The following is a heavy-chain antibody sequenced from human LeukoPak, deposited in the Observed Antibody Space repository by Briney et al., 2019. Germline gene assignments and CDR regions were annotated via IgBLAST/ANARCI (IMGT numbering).Heavy chain of an antibody. CDR3: ARVPSPYSSSWYYFDY. CDR2: IYTSGST. D-gene: IGHD6-13*01. CDR1: GGSISSYY. V-gene: IGHV4-4*07. J-gene: IGHJ4*02. Sequence: SETLSLTCTVSGGSISSYYWSWIRQPAGKGLEWIGRIYTSGSTNYNPSLKSRVTMSVDTSKNQFSLKLSSVTAADTAVYYCARVPSPYSSSWYYFDYWGQGTLVTVSS.